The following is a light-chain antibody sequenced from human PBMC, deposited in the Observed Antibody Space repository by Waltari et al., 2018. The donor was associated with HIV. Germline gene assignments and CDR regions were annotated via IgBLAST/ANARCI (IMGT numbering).Light chain of an antibody. CDR1: TAAVTSGYY. V-gene: IGLV7-43*01. CDR2: STS. CDR3: LLTYGGAQRYV. J-gene: IGLJ1*01. Sequence: QTVVTQEPSLTVSPGGPVTLTGPLSTAAVTSGYYTNWFPQKPGQAPRALIYSTSNRHYWAPARFSGSLLGGKAALTLSGVQPEDEAEYYCLLTYGGAQRYVFGTGTKVIVL.